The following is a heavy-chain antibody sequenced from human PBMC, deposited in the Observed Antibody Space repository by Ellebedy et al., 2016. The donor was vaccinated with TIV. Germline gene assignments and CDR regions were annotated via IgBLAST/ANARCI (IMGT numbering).Heavy chain of an antibody. J-gene: IGHJ3*02. V-gene: IGHV4-59*12. CDR1: AVSITTNY. CDR3: ARPYGSGWLGRSAFDI. Sequence: MPSETLSLTCTVSAVSITTNYWSWSRQTPGKGLEWVVYIHYDGGTNYNPSLKRRVTLSLDTSKNHFSLKLTSVTAADTAVYYCARPYGSGWLGRSAFDIWGQGAMVTVSS. CDR2: IHYDGGT. D-gene: IGHD6-19*01.